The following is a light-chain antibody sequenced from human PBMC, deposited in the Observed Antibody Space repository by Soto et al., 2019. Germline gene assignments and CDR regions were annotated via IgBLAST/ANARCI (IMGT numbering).Light chain of an antibody. Sequence: DIQMTQSPSSLSASGGDRVRITCQASQGIRNYLNWYQQKPGKAPRLLIYDASNLETGVPSRFSGSGSGTDFTFTISSLQPEDIATYYCQQYNTYSTFGQGTRLEIK. CDR2: DAS. CDR3: QQYNTYST. CDR1: QGIRNY. J-gene: IGKJ5*01. V-gene: IGKV1-33*01.